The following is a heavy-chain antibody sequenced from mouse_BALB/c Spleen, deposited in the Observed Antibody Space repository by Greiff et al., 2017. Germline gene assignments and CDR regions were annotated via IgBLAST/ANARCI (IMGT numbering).Heavy chain of an antibody. D-gene: IGHD2-1*01. CDR3: ARRDGNYGFAY. J-gene: IGHJ3*01. Sequence: QVQLQQSGAELVRPGSSVKISCKASGYAFSSYWMNWVKQRPGQGLEWIGQIYPGDGDTNYNGKFKGKATLTADKSSSTAYMQLSSLTSEDSAVYFCARRDGNYGFAYWGQGTLVTVSA. CDR2: IYPGDGDT. V-gene: IGHV1-80*01. CDR1: GYAFSSYW.